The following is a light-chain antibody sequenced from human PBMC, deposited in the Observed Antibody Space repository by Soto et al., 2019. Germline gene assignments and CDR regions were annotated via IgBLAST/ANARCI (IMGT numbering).Light chain of an antibody. V-gene: IGKV3D-15*01. J-gene: IGKJ1*01. CDR3: QQSGNS. CDR1: QSVSSN. CDR2: GAS. Sequence: EIVMTQSPATLSVSPGERATLSCRASQSVSSNLAWYQQKPGQAPSLLIYGASTRATGIPDRFSASGSGTEFTLTISRLETEDFAVYYCQQSGNSFGQGTKVDIK.